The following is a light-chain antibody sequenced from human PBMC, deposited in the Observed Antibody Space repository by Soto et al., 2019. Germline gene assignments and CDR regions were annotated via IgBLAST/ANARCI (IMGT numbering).Light chain of an antibody. CDR1: QSVSSY. V-gene: IGKV3-11*01. J-gene: IGKJ2*01. CDR2: DAS. CDR3: QQRSNWLYT. Sequence: EIVLTQSPATLSLSPGERATLSCRASQSVSSYLAWYQQKPGQAPRLLIYDASNRATGIPARFSGSGSGTDVTLTISSLEPEDFAVYYCQQRSNWLYTFGQGTKLESK.